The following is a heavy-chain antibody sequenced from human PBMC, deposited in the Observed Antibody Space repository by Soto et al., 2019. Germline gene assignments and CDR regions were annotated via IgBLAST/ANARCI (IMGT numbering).Heavy chain of an antibody. Sequence: QVQLQESGPGLVKPSETLSLTCTVSGGSVTGYHWSWIRQPPGKGLEWIGYILYSGSTKYNPSLQSRVAISIATSKNQFSLKLSSVTASDPAVYYCAGYREGVGGRGYWGQGNLVTVSS. D-gene: IGHD5-12*01. CDR1: GGSVTGYH. J-gene: IGHJ4*02. V-gene: IGHV4-59*02. CDR3: AGYREGVGGRGY. CDR2: ILYSGST.